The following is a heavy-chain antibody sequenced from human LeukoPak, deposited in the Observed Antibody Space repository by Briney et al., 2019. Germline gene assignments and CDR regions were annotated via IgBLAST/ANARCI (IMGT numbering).Heavy chain of an antibody. V-gene: IGHV3-53*01. CDR3: ARDRFVVVTAIPLFNCDY. D-gene: IGHD2-21*02. CDR2: IYSGST. Sequence: PGGSLRLSCTVSGFTVSSNSMSWVRQAPGKGLEWVSFIYSGSTHYSDSVKGRFTISRDNSKNTLYLQMNSLRAEDTAVYYCARDRFVVVTAIPLFNCDYWGQGTLVTVSS. J-gene: IGHJ4*02. CDR1: GFTVSSNS.